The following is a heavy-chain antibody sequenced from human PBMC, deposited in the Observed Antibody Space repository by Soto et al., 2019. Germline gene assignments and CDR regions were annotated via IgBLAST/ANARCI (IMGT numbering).Heavy chain of an antibody. V-gene: IGHV1-18*01. D-gene: IGHD2-2*01. CDR2: ISAYNGNT. CDR1: GYAFTSYG. CDR3: ARESAMGYHFDY. J-gene: IGHJ4*02. Sequence: ASVKVSCKASGYAFTSYGISWVRQAPGQGLEWMGWISAYNGNTNYAQKLQGRVTMTTDTSTSTAYMELRSLRSDDTAVYYCARESAMGYHFDYWGQGTLVTVSS.